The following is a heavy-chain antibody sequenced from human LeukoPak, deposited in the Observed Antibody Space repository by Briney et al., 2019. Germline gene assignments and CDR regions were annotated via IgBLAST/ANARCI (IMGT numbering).Heavy chain of an antibody. J-gene: IGHJ5*02. Sequence: SETLSLTCIVSGGSISSYYWSWIRQPPGKGLEWIGNIYYSGSTNYNPSLKSRVTISIDTSKNQFSLKLSSVTAADTAVYYCARYGYGSWFDPWGQGTLVTVSS. CDR3: ARYGYGSWFDP. CDR2: IYYSGST. V-gene: IGHV4-59*01. D-gene: IGHD3-10*01. CDR1: GGSISSYY.